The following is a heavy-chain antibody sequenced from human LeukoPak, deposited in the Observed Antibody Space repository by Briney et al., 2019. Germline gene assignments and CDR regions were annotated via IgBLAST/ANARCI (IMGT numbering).Heavy chain of an antibody. CDR2: ISSSSSYI. D-gene: IGHD6-13*01. CDR3: ARDPIGSRWPYYFDY. CDR1: GFTFSSYS. V-gene: IGHV3-21*01. Sequence: AGGSLRLSCAASGFTFSSYSMNWVRQAPGKGLEWVSSISSSSSYIYYADSVKGRFTISRDNAKNSLYLQMNSLRAEDTAVYYCARDPIGSRWPYYFDYWGQGTLVTVSS. J-gene: IGHJ4*02.